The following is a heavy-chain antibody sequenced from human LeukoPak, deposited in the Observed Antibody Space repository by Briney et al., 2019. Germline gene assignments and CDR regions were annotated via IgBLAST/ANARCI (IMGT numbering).Heavy chain of an antibody. Sequence: SVKVSCKASGGTFSSYAISWVRQAPGQGLEWMGGIIPIVGTANYAQKFQGRVTITTDESTSTAYIELSSLRSEDTAVYYCARCAVAAPSYYYMDVWGKGTTVTVSS. CDR3: ARCAVAAPSYYYMDV. D-gene: IGHD6-6*01. V-gene: IGHV1-69*05. J-gene: IGHJ6*03. CDR1: GGTFSSYA. CDR2: IIPIVGTA.